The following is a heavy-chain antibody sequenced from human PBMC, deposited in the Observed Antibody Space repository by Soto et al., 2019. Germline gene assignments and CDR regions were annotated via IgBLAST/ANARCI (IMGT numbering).Heavy chain of an antibody. CDR3: ASLEIGTIIRGDPDF. Sequence: QVHLVESGGGLVKPGGSLRLSCAASGFSFSDYYMTWLRQAAGKGLEWVLYISSGGSSIYYADSVKGRFTISRDNAKNSLYLQMNSLRAEDTAMYYCASLEIGTIIRGDPDFWGKGTLVTVCS. V-gene: IGHV3-11*01. D-gene: IGHD3-10*01. CDR1: GFSFSDYY. CDR2: ISSGGSSI. J-gene: IGHJ4*02.